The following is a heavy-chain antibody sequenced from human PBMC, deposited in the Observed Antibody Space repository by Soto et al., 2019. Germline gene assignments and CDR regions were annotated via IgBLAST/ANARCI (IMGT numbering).Heavy chain of an antibody. V-gene: IGHV3-73*01. Sequence: EVQLVESGGGLVQPGGSLKLSCAASGFTFSGSAMHWVRQASGKGLEWVGRIRSKANSYATAYAASVKGRFTISRDDSKNTAYLQMNSLKTEDTAVYYCGADTGMAYYGVDVWGQGTTVTGSS. CDR1: GFTFSGSA. J-gene: IGHJ6*02. CDR3: GADTGMAYYGVDV. CDR2: IRSKANSYAT. D-gene: IGHD5-18*01.